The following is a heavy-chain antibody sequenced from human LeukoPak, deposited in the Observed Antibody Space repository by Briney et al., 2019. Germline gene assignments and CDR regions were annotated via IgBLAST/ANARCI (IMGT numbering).Heavy chain of an antibody. CDR2: MNPNRGNT. CDR1: GYTFTSYD. J-gene: IGHJ4*02. D-gene: IGHD6-19*01. CDR3: ARGRRIAVAGTRKYYFDY. Sequence: ASVKVSCKASGYTFTSYDINWVRQATGQGLGWMGWMNPNRGNTGYAQKFQGRVTMTRNTSISTAYMALSSLRSEDTAVYYCARGRRIAVAGTRKYYFDYWGQGTLVTVSS. V-gene: IGHV1-8*01.